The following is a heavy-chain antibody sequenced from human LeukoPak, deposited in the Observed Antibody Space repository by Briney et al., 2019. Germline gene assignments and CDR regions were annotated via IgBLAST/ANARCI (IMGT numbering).Heavy chain of an antibody. V-gene: IGHV3-74*01. Sequence: GGSLRLSCAASGFTVSSNYMTWVRQAPGKGLAWVSVIRSDGSITTYADSVKGRFTISRDTAKNTLYLQMNSLRAEDTAVYYCARDGRSGNFDKWGQGTLVSVSS. CDR3: ARDGRSGNFDK. D-gene: IGHD1-26*01. CDR2: IRSDGSIT. CDR1: GFTVSSNY. J-gene: IGHJ4*02.